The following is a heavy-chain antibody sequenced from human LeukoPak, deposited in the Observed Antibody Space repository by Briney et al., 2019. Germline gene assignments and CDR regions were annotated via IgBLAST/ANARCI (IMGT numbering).Heavy chain of an antibody. Sequence: GGSLRLSCAASGFKFSEYGMHWVRQAPGKGLEWVAFIWSDGSNTHYADSVKGRFTISRDNSKNTLYLQMNSLRPEDTAVYYCVREGACNGACAFDIWGQGTMVTVSS. V-gene: IGHV3-30*02. CDR3: VREGACNGACAFDI. J-gene: IGHJ3*02. D-gene: IGHD2-8*01. CDR1: GFKFSEYG. CDR2: IWSDGSNT.